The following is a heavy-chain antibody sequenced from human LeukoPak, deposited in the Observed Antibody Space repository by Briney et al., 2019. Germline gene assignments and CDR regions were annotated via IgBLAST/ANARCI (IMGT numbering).Heavy chain of an antibody. J-gene: IGHJ4*02. CDR1: GFTFSSYG. CDR2: IRYDGSNK. CDR3: AKDHVMRDIVVVPAVGGGH. Sequence: PGGSLRLSCAASGFTFSSYGMHWVRQAPGKGLEWVAFIRYDGSNKYYADSVKGRFTISRDNSKNTLYLQMNSLRAEDTAVYYCAKDHVMRDIVVVPAVGGGHWGQGTLVTVSS. D-gene: IGHD2-2*01. V-gene: IGHV3-30*02.